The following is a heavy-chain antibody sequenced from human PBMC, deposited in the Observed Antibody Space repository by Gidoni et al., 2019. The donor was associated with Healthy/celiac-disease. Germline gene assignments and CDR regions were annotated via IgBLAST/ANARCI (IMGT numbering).Heavy chain of an antibody. CDR3: ARDQYSGSYQYDY. D-gene: IGHD1-26*01. Sequence: SVKVSCKASGGTFSSYAISWVRQAPGQGLEWMGGIIPIFGTANYAQKFQGRVTITADKSTSTAYMELSSLRSEDTAVYYCARDQYSGSYQYDYWGQGTLVTVSS. V-gene: IGHV1-69*06. CDR2: IIPIFGTA. J-gene: IGHJ4*02. CDR1: GGTFSSYA.